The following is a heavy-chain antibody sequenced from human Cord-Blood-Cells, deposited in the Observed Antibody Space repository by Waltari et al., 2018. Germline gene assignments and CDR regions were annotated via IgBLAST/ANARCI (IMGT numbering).Heavy chain of an antibody. J-gene: IGHJ4*02. V-gene: IGHV4-34*01. D-gene: IGHD5-12*01. CDR2: INHSGST. Sequence: QVQLQQWGAGLLKPSETLSLTCAVSGGSFSGYYWSWIRQPPGKVLEWIGEINHSGSTNYNPSLNSRVTISVDTSKNQFSLKLSSVTAADTAVYYCARISVDIVATNDYWGQGTLVTVSS. CDR1: GGSFSGYY. CDR3: ARISVDIVATNDY.